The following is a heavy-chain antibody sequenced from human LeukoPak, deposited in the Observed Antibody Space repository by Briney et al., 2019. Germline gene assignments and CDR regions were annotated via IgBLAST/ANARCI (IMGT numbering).Heavy chain of an antibody. V-gene: IGHV4-4*02. Sequence: SETLSLTCAVSGGSISSSNWWSWVRQPPGKGLEWIGEIYHSGSTNYNPSLKSRVTISVDKSKNQFSLKLSSVTAADTAVYYCAREISTGSGSYMFDYWGQGTLVTVSS. CDR1: GGSISSSNW. J-gene: IGHJ4*02. D-gene: IGHD3-10*01. CDR3: AREISTGSGSYMFDY. CDR2: IYHSGST.